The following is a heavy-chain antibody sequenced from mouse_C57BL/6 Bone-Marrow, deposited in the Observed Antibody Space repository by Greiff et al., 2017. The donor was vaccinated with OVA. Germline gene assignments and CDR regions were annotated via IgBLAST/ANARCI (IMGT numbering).Heavy chain of an antibody. CDR2: IDPANGNT. J-gene: IGHJ2*01. CDR3: ARYWRLRGDY. V-gene: IGHV14-3*01. Sequence: EVQLQQSVAELVRPGASVKLSCTASGFNIKNPYMHWVKQRPEQGLEWIGRIDPANGNTKYAPKFQGKATITADTSSNTAYLQLSSLTSEDTAIYYCARYWRLRGDYWGQGTTLTVSS. D-gene: IGHD2-2*01. CDR1: GFNIKNPY.